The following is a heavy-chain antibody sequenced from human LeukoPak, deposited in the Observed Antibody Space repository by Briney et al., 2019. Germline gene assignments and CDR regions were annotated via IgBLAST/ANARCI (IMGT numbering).Heavy chain of an antibody. CDR2: MSSNEKNE. D-gene: IGHD6-13*01. CDR3: ARDATAAGTWYFDY. CDR1: GFTFSSYA. V-gene: IGHV3-30*03. J-gene: IGHJ4*02. Sequence: GGSLRLSCAASGFTFSSYAMSWVRQAPGKGLEWMSSMSSNEKNEYYADSVKGRFTISRDNSKKTLYLQMNDLRVDDTAVYFCARDATAAGTWYFDYWGMGALVTVSS.